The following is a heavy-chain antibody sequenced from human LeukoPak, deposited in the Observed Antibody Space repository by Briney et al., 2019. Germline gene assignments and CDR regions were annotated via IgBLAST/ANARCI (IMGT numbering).Heavy chain of an antibody. CDR1: GFTVSANY. V-gene: IGHV3-53*01. CDR2: IYSGGST. CDR3: ARGLRFCGGDSCYTRLDY. Sequence: GGSLRLSCAASGFTVSANYMSWVRQAPGKGLEWVSVIYSGGSTYYADSVKGRFTISRDNSKNTLYLQMSSLRAEDTTVYYCARGLRFCGGDSCYTRLDYWGQGTLVTVSS. D-gene: IGHD2-15*01. J-gene: IGHJ4*02.